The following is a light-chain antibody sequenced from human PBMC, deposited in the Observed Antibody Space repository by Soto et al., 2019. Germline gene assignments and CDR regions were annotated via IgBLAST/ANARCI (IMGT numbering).Light chain of an antibody. Sequence: EIVLTQSPGTLSLSPGERATLSCRASQSVSYSYLAWYQQKPVQAPRLLIYGASSRATGIPDRFSGSGSGTDFTLTISRLEPEDFAVYYCQQYVTSPLNFGGGTKVEIK. V-gene: IGKV3-20*01. CDR2: GAS. CDR3: QQYVTSPLN. CDR1: QSVSYSY. J-gene: IGKJ4*01.